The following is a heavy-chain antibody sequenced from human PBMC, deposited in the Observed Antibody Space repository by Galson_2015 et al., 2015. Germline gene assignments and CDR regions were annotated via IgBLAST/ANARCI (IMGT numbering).Heavy chain of an antibody. CDR3: AREWGVVPAAAFDY. J-gene: IGHJ4*02. D-gene: IGHD2-2*01. CDR2: SGST. Sequence: SGSTYYNPSLKSRLSISVDTSKNQFSLRLSSVTAADTAVYYCAREWGVVPAAAFDYWGQGTLVTVSS. V-gene: IGHV4-31*02.